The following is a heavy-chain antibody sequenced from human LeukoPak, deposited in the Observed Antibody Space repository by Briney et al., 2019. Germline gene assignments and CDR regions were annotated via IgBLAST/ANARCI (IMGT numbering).Heavy chain of an antibody. Sequence: GASVKVSCKASGFIFSSYDINWVRQATGQGLEWMGWMNPNSGNTGYTQKFQGRVTMTRNTSISTAYMELNSLRSEDTAVYYCARYITMVRGGSWFDPWGQGTLVTVSS. V-gene: IGHV1-8*01. CDR1: GFIFSSYD. D-gene: IGHD3-10*01. J-gene: IGHJ5*02. CDR2: MNPNSGNT. CDR3: ARYITMVRGGSWFDP.